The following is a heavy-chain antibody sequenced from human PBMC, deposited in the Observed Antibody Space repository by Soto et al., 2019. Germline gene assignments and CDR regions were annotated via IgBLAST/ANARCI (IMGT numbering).Heavy chain of an antibody. D-gene: IGHD3-22*01. CDR1: GGSISSGGYS. Sequence: SETLSLTCAVSGGSISSGGYSWSWIRQPPGKGLEWIGYIYHSGSTYYNPSLKSRVPISVDTSTNQFSLKLSSVPAAETALYSCARSTQGGSGYYEPLYYFAYWGQETRVTASS. V-gene: IGHV4-30-2*01. J-gene: IGHJ4*02. CDR2: IYHSGST. CDR3: ARSTQGGSGYYEPLYYFAY.